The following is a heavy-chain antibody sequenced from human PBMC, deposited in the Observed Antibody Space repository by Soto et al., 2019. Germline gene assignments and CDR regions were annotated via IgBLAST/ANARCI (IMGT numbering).Heavy chain of an antibody. CDR2: ISYDGSNK. D-gene: IGHD4-4*01. CDR3: ARPLWRDDYNWAYFDL. J-gene: IGHJ2*01. Sequence: QVQLVESGGGVVQPGRSLRLSCAASGFTFSSYAMHWVRQAPGKGLEWVAVISYDGSNKYYADSVKGRFTISRDNSKNSLYLQMNSLRAEDTAVYYCARPLWRDDYNWAYFDLWGRGTLITVSS. CDR1: GFTFSSYA. V-gene: IGHV3-30-3*01.